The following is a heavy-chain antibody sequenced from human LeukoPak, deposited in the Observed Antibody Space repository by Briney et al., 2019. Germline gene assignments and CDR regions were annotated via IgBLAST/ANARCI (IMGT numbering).Heavy chain of an antibody. CDR1: GGSISSGSYY. J-gene: IGHJ6*03. Sequence: PSETLSLTCTVSGGSISSGSYYWSWIRQPAGKGLEWIGRIYTSGSTSYNPSLKSRVTISVDTSKNQFSLKLSSVTAADTAVYYCARRLGRKFGERFYYYHYMDVWGKGTTVTISS. D-gene: IGHD3-10*01. CDR2: IYTSGST. V-gene: IGHV4-61*02. CDR3: ARRLGRKFGERFYYYHYMDV.